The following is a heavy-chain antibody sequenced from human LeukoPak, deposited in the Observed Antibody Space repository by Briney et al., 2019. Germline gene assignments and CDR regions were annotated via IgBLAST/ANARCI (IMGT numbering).Heavy chain of an antibody. V-gene: IGHV3-33*06. Sequence: GRSLTLSCAASGFTFSSYGMHWVRQAPGKGLEWVAVIWYDGSNKYYADSVKGRFTISRDNSKNTLYLQMNSLRAEDTAVYYCAKATGGGYYYYMDVWGKGTTVTVSS. CDR1: GFTFSSYG. J-gene: IGHJ6*03. CDR2: IWYDGSNK. D-gene: IGHD7-27*01. CDR3: AKATGGGYYYYMDV.